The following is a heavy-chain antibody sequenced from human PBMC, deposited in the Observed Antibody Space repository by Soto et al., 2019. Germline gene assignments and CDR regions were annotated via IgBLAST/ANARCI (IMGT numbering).Heavy chain of an antibody. Sequence: SETLSLTCTVSGGSISSDYWSWIRQPPGKGLEWIGYIYNSGSTNYNPSLKSRVTISLDTSKNQFSLKLSSVTAADTAVYYCARRASSGYFYFFDYWGQGTLVTVSS. CDR1: GGSISSDY. CDR2: IYNSGST. J-gene: IGHJ4*02. D-gene: IGHD5-12*01. V-gene: IGHV4-59*08. CDR3: ARRASSGYFYFFDY.